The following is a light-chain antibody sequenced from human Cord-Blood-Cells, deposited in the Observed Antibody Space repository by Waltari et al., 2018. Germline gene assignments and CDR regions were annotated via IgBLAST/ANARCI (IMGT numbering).Light chain of an antibody. CDR1: QGISRY. CDR2: AAS. CDR3: KQYYSYPWT. J-gene: IGKJ1*01. V-gene: IGKV1-8*01. Sequence: AIRITQSPSSLSQSTGDRGTITCRASQGISRYLDWYQQKPGKAPKLLIYAASPLHSWVPSRFSGSGSGTDFTLTISCLQSEDFSTYYCKQYYSYPWTFGQGTKVEIK.